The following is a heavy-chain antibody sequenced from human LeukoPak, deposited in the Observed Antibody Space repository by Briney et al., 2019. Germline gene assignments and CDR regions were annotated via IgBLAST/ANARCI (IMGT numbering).Heavy chain of an antibody. D-gene: IGHD3-3*01. J-gene: IGHJ4*02. CDR1: GGSISSGGYY. Sequence: PAQTLSLTCTVSGGSISSGGYYWSWIRQPPGKGLEWIGYIYHSGSTYYNPALKSRATISVDSYKNQFSLKQSPMTDADTAVYFCARSYYGFWSGYFDYWGQGTLVTVSS. CDR2: IYHSGST. CDR3: ARSYYGFWSGYFDY. V-gene: IGHV4-30-2*01.